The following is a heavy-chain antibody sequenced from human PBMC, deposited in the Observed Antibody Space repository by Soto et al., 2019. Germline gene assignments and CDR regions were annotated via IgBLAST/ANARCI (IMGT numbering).Heavy chain of an antibody. Sequence: PWETLSPTCAASGDSVTRIYHWACIRQPPGKGLDCVTNIYHTQTTYYNPSHTIRVTISVDMSRNQFSLKMSSVSVADSGVYYCGRTDTVGYDPYFGHGKLVTVSS. CDR1: GDSVTRIYH. D-gene: IGHD5-12*01. J-gene: IGHJ4*01. CDR2: IYHTQTT. CDR3: GRTDTVGYDPY. V-gene: IGHV4-38-2*01.